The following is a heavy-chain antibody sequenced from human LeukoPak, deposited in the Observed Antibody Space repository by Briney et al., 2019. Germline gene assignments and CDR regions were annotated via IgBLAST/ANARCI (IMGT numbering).Heavy chain of an antibody. V-gene: IGHV1-46*01. Sequence: ASVKVSCKASGYTFTSYYMHWVRQAPGQGLEWMGIINPSGGSTSYAQKFQGRVTMTRDTSTSTVYMELSSLRSEDTAVYYCAREIRIATACTGGDGRRNGGLFDPWGQGTLVTVSS. CDR2: INPSGGST. D-gene: IGHD6-13*01. J-gene: IGHJ5*02. CDR3: AREIRIATACTGGDGRRNGGLFDP. CDR1: GYTFTSYY.